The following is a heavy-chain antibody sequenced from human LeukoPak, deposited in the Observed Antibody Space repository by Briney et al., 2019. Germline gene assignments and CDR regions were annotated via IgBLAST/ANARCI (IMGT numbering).Heavy chain of an antibody. CDR2: ISSSGSTI. D-gene: IGHD5-24*01. CDR3: ARWDGYNYIFLDY. J-gene: IGHJ4*02. Sequence: PGGSLRLSCAASGFTFSDYYMSWIRQAPGKGLEWVSYISSSGSTIYYADSVKGRFTISRDNAKNSLYLQMNSLRAEDTALYYCARWDGYNYIFLDYWGQGTLVTVSS. V-gene: IGHV3-11*01. CDR1: GFTFSDYY.